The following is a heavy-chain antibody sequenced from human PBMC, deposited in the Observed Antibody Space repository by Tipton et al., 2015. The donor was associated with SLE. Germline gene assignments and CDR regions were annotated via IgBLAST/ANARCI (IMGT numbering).Heavy chain of an antibody. Sequence: TLSLTCIVSGDSVSNAHYYWGWIRQSPGKGLEWIGAIFYSGSTYYNPSLKSRVTISVDTSKNQFSLKLSSVTAADTAVYYCASGLWLANYWGQGTLVTVSS. D-gene: IGHD6-19*01. CDR3: ASGLWLANY. J-gene: IGHJ4*02. V-gene: IGHV4-39*07. CDR1: GDSVSNAHYY. CDR2: IFYSGST.